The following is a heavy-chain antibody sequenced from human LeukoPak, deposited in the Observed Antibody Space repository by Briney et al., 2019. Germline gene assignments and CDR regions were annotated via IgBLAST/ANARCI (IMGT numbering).Heavy chain of an antibody. CDR1: GFTLDDSA. D-gene: IGHD3-3*01. V-gene: IGHV3-30*03. CDR3: ARENTPITIFGVHSMNPYYYYGMDV. Sequence: QPGRSLRLSCVVSGFTLDDSAMHWVRQAPGKGLEWVATVSDDGENQYYTDSVKGRFTISRDNSRNTLYLQMNSLRAEDTAVYYCARENTPITIFGVHSMNPYYYYGMDVWGQGTTVTVSS. J-gene: IGHJ6*02. CDR2: VSDDGENQ.